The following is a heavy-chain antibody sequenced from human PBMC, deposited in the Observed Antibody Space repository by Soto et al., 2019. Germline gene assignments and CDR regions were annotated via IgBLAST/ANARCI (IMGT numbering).Heavy chain of an antibody. Sequence: PGGSLRLSCAASGFTFSSYAMSWVRQAPGKGLEWVSAISGSGGSTYYADSVKGRFTISRDNSKNTLYLQMNSLRAEDTAVYYCAKGDNSYYDFWSGSTALFDYWGQGTLVTVSS. CDR1: GFTFSSYA. CDR3: AKGDNSYYDFWSGSTALFDY. D-gene: IGHD3-3*01. J-gene: IGHJ4*02. CDR2: ISGSGGST. V-gene: IGHV3-23*01.